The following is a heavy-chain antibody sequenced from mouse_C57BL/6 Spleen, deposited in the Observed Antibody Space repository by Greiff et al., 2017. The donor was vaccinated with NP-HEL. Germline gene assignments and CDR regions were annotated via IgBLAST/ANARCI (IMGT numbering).Heavy chain of an antibody. CDR2: INYDGSST. V-gene: IGHV5-16*01. D-gene: IGHD2-5*01. CDR1: GFTFSDYY. Sequence: EVMLVESEGGLVQPGSSMKLSCTASGFTFSDYYMAWVRQVPEKGLEWVANINYDGSSTYYLDSLKSRFIISRDNAKNILYLQMSSLKSEDTATYYCARGYSNYYFDYWGQGTTLTVSS. J-gene: IGHJ2*01. CDR3: ARGYSNYYFDY.